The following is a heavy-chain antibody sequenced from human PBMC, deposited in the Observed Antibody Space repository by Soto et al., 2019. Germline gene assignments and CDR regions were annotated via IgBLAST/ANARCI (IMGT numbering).Heavy chain of an antibody. D-gene: IGHD5-18*01. CDR2: IYYSGST. V-gene: IGHV4-39*01. CDR3: ARQAGYSYGFFDY. Sequence: SETLSLTCTVSGGSISSSSYYWGWIRQPPGKGLEWIGSIYYSGSTYYNPSLKSRVTISVDTSKNQFSLKLSSVTAADTAVYYCARQAGYSYGFFDYWGQGTLVTVSS. CDR1: GGSISSSSYY. J-gene: IGHJ4*02.